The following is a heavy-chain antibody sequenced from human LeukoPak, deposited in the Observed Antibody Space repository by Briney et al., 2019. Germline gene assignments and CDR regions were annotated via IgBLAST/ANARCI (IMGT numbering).Heavy chain of an antibody. D-gene: IGHD3-10*01. Sequence: SETLSLTCTVSGGPISSYYWSWIRQPPGKGLEWIGYIYYSGSPNYNPSLKSRVTISVDTSKNQFSLKLSSVTAADTAVYYCAREVRDKNNYYFDYWGQGALVTVSS. CDR1: GGPISSYY. CDR2: IYYSGSP. V-gene: IGHV4-59*08. CDR3: AREVRDKNNYYFDY. J-gene: IGHJ4*02.